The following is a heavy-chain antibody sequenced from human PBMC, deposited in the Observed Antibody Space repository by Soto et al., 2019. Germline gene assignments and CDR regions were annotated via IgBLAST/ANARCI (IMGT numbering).Heavy chain of an antibody. Sequence: GGSLRLSCAASGFTFSSYWMHWVRQAPGKGLVWVSRINSDGSSTSYADSVKGRFTISRDNAKNTLYLQMNSLRAEDTAVCYCARVLGRDLGNDAFDIWGQGTMVTVSS. CDR3: ARVLGRDLGNDAFDI. CDR2: INSDGSST. V-gene: IGHV3-74*01. J-gene: IGHJ3*02. D-gene: IGHD3-16*01. CDR1: GFTFSSYW.